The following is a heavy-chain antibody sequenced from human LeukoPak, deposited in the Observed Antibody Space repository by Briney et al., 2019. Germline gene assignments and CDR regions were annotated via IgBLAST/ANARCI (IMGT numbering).Heavy chain of an antibody. CDR2: IYSGGST. CDR1: GFTVSSNY. V-gene: IGHV3-53*01. CDR3: AKGSYGYYFDY. J-gene: IGHJ4*02. D-gene: IGHD5-18*01. Sequence: PGGSLRLSCAASGFTVSSNYMSWVRQAPGKGLEWVSVIYSGGSTYYADSVKGRFTISRDNSKNTLYLQMNSLRAEDTAVYYCAKGSYGYYFDYWGQGTPVTVSS.